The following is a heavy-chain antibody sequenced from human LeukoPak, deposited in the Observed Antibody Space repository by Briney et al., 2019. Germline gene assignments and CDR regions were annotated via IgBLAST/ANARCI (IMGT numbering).Heavy chain of an antibody. J-gene: IGHJ4*02. D-gene: IGHD5-24*01. CDR2: INPSGGST. CDR3: ARAGRRRDGYNAEPAHY. V-gene: IGHV1-46*01. Sequence: ASVKVSCKASGYTFTSYYMHWVRQAPGQGLEWMGIINPSGGSTSYAQKFQGRVTMTRDTSPSTVYMELSSLRSEDTAVYYCARAGRRRDGYNAEPAHYWGQGTLVTVSS. CDR1: GYTFTSYY.